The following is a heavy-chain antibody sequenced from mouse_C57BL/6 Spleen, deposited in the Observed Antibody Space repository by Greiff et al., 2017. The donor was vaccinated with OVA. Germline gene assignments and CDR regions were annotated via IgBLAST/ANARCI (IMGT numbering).Heavy chain of an antibody. CDR1: GYSFTDYN. CDR3: ARGGTTVVDWYFDV. V-gene: IGHV1-39*01. CDR2: INPNYGTT. D-gene: IGHD1-1*01. Sequence: LQESGPELVKPGASVKISCKASGYSFTDYNMNWVKQSNGKSLEWIGVINPNYGTTSYNQKFKGKATLTVDQSSSTAYMQLNSLTSEDSAVYYCARGGTTVVDWYFDVWGTGTTVTVSS. J-gene: IGHJ1*03.